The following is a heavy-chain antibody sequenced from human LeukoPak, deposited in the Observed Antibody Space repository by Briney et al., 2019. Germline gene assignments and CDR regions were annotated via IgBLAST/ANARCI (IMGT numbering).Heavy chain of an antibody. CDR3: ARGFSYYGSGSYSYPPYFQH. CDR1: GYTFTGYY. J-gene: IGHJ1*01. Sequence: ASVKVSCKASGYTFTGYYMHWVRQAPGQGLEWMGWISAYNGNTNYAQKLQGRVTMTTDTSTSTAYMELRSLRSDDTAVYYCARGFSYYGSGSYSYPPYFQHWGQGTLVTVSS. CDR2: ISAYNGNT. D-gene: IGHD3-10*01. V-gene: IGHV1-18*04.